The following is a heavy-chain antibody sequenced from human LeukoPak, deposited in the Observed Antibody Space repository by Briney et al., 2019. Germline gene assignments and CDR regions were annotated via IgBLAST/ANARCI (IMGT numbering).Heavy chain of an antibody. CDR3: ARSLNDYGSGRYPFDY. Sequence: SETLSLTCSVSGGSISTSPYSWGWIRQPPGKGLEWIGTINYSGHTFYNPSLKSRVTISEDTSKNQSKNQFSLNLTSVTAADTAVYYCARSLNDYGSGRYPFDYWGQGTLVTVSS. D-gene: IGHD3-10*01. CDR1: GGSISTSPYS. CDR2: INYSGHT. V-gene: IGHV4-39*07. J-gene: IGHJ4*02.